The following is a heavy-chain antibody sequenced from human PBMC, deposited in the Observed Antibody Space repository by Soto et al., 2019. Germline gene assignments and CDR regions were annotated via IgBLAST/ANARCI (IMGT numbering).Heavy chain of an antibody. CDR3: ARGATVRGVTPFDY. J-gene: IGHJ4*02. CDR1: GGTFSSYA. CDR2: IIPIFGTA. V-gene: IGHV1-69*01. Sequence: QMQLVQSRAEVKKPGSSVKVSCKASGGTFSSYAISWVRQAPGQGLEWMGGIIPIFGTANYAQKFQGRVTITADESTSTAYMELSSLRSEDTAVYYCARGATVRGVTPFDYWGQGTLVTVSS. D-gene: IGHD3-10*01.